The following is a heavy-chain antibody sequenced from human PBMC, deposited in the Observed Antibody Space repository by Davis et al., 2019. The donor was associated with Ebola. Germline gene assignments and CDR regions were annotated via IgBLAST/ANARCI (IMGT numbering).Heavy chain of an antibody. J-gene: IGHJ4*02. Sequence: GESLKISCAASGFIFSNYWMSWVRQAPGKGLEWVSVIYSGGSTYYADSVKGRFTISRHNSKNTLYLQMNSLRAEDTAVYYCASGLGYDSSGYHYRREDYWGQGTLVTVSS. CDR1: GFIFSNYW. CDR3: ASGLGYDSSGYHYRREDY. CDR2: IYSGGST. V-gene: IGHV3-53*04. D-gene: IGHD3-22*01.